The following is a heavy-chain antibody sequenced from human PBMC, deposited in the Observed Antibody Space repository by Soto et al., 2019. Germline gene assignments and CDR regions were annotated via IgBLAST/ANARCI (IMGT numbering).Heavy chain of an antibody. CDR1: GYTFSNYD. CDR2: MDPDSGNT. Sequence: ASLKVSCKASGYTFSNYDIDWVRQATGRGLEWMGWMDPDSGNTVYAQNFQGRVTMTRNSSISTAYMELSSLRSDDTAIYFCARGGVGVVEGFDHWGQGTWVTVSS. J-gene: IGHJ4*02. CDR3: ARGGVGVVEGFDH. V-gene: IGHV1-8*01. D-gene: IGHD1-26*01.